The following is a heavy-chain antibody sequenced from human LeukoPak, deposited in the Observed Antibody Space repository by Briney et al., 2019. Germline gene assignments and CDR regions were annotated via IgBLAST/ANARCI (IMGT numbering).Heavy chain of an antibody. D-gene: IGHD6-13*01. V-gene: IGHV1-2*02. J-gene: IGHJ4*02. CDR2: INPNSGGT. CDR3: ARLDRAAARTGYDY. CDR1: GYTFTGYY. Sequence: GASVKVSCKASGYTFTGYYTHWVRQAPGQGLEWMGWINPNSGGTNYAQKFQGRVTMTRDTSISTAYMELSRLRSDDTAVYYCARLDRAAARTGYDYWGQGTLVTVSS.